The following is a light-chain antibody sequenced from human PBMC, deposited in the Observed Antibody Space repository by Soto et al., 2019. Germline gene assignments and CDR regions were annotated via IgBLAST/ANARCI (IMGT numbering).Light chain of an antibody. CDR3: CSYAGSSTVVV. V-gene: IGLV2-23*02. CDR2: EVI. CDR1: SGVVGRYNF. Sequence: QSALTQPASVSGSPGQSITISCTGTSGVVGRYNFVSWYQQHPGKAPKLIIYEVIKRPSGVSNSFSGSNYGNTASLTISGVQDADEADYFCCSYAGSSTVVVFGGGTKLTVL. J-gene: IGLJ2*01.